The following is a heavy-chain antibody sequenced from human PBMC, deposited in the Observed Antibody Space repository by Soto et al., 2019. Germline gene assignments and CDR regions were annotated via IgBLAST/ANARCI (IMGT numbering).Heavy chain of an antibody. D-gene: IGHD6-13*01. Sequence: EVQLVESGGGLVQPGGSLRLSCAASGFTVSSNYMSWVRQAPGKGLEWVSVIYSGGSTYYADSVKGRFTISRDNSKNTLYLQMNSLRAEDTAVYYCARAYSSSPYGMDVWGQGTTVTVSS. CDR1: GFTVSSNY. CDR2: IYSGGST. J-gene: IGHJ6*02. CDR3: ARAYSSSPYGMDV. V-gene: IGHV3-66*01.